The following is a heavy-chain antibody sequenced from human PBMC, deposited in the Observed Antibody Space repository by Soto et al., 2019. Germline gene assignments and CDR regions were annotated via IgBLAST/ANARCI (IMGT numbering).Heavy chain of an antibody. CDR2: ISSSSSTI. J-gene: IGHJ6*02. CDR1: GFTFSSYS. CDR3: ARDYGDYGTYYYYGMDV. V-gene: IGHV3-48*02. Sequence: GGSLRLSXAASGFTFSSYSMNWVRQAPGKGLEWVSYISSSSSTIYYADSVKGRFTISRDNAKNSLYLQMNSLRDEDTAVYYCARDYGDYGTYYYYGMDVWGQGTTVTVSS. D-gene: IGHD4-17*01.